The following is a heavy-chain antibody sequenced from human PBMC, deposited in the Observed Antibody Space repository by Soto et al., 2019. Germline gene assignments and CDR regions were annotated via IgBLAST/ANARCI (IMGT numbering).Heavy chain of an antibody. J-gene: IGHJ5*02. V-gene: IGHV3-13*01. Sequence: EVQLVESGGGLVQPGGSLRLSCAASGFSFSNYDMHWVRQATGKGLEWVSAIGTTGDTYYPGSVKGRFTISRENAKNSLYLQMNSLTAGDTAVYYCARRVTNLFDPWGQGTLVTVSS. CDR1: GFSFSNYD. CDR2: IGTTGDT. CDR3: ARRVTNLFDP.